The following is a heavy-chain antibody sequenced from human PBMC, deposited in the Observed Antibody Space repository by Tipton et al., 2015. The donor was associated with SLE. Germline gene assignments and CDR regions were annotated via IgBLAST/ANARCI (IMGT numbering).Heavy chain of an antibody. CDR3: ARQLGGWAGY. D-gene: IGHD6-6*01. CDR2: INHSGST. J-gene: IGHJ4*02. V-gene: IGHV4-34*01. Sequence: TLSLTCAVYGGSFSGYYWSWIRQPPGKGLEWIGEINHSGSTNYNPSLKSRVTISVDTSKNQFSLKLSSVTAADTAVYYCARQLGGWAGYWGQGTLVPVSS. CDR1: GGSFSGYY.